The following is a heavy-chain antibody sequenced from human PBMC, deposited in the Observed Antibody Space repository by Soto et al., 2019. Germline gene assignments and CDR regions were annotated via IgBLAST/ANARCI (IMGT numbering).Heavy chain of an antibody. CDR2: INPHGGST. CDR3: ARSSGGNFGIIIEGSNWFDP. J-gene: IGHJ5*01. D-gene: IGHD3-3*01. CDR1: GDTFTSYY. Sequence: QVRLVQSGAEVRRPGASVKVSCKAPGDTFTSYYLNWVRQAPGQGLEWMGVINPHGGSTKYAQKFQGRVTMTRDTSRSTVYMELRSLRSHDTAIYYCARSSGGNFGIIIEGSNWFDPWGQGTLVTVSS. V-gene: IGHV1-46*01.